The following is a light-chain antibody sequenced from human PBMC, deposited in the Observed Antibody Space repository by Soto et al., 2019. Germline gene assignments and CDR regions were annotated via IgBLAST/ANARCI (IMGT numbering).Light chain of an antibody. CDR3: QQYNNWPPLT. CDR1: QSVSNY. J-gene: IGKJ5*01. CDR2: ETS. Sequence: EIVLTQSRASLFFSPGVRSTLSNRFSQSVSNYLSWYQQKPGQAPRLLMYETSRRATGIPARFSGSGSGTDFTLTISSLEPEDFAVYYCQQYNNWPPLTFGQGTRLEIK. V-gene: IGKV3-11*01.